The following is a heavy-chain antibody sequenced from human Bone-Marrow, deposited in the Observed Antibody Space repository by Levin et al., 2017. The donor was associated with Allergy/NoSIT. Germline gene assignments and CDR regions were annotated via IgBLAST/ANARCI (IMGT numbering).Heavy chain of an antibody. CDR2: IRSKAYGGTT. J-gene: IGHJ6*02. CDR1: GFTFGDYA. D-gene: IGHD3-9*01. V-gene: IGHV3-49*04. Sequence: GGSLRLSCTASGFTFGDYAMSWVRQAPGKGLEWVGFIRSKAYGGTTEYAASVKGRFTISRDDSKSIAYLQMNSLKTEDTAVYYCTRDLYYDILTGYLTQYPRYQPLLAPYGMDVWGQGTTVTVSS. CDR3: TRDLYYDILTGYLTQYPRYQPLLAPYGMDV.